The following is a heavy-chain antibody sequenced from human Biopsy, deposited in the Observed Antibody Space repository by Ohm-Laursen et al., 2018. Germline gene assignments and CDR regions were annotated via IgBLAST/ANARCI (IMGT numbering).Heavy chain of an antibody. V-gene: IGHV4-39*01. CDR1: GDSISTSTTYY. J-gene: IGHJ5*02. CDR2: IYNSETT. CDR3: ARHPTGFWFDP. Sequence: SDILSLTCTVSGDSISTSTTYYWAWLRQPPGKGLEWIGSIYNSETTFYNPSLKSRVAISVDTSTNQFSLKVSSVTAADTALYYCARHPTGFWFDPWGHGTLVTVSS.